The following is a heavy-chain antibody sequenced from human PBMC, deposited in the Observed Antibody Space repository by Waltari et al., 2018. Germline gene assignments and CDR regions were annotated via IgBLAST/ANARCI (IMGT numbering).Heavy chain of an antibody. V-gene: IGHV3-49*04. J-gene: IGHJ4*02. CDR1: GFNFGDYA. Sequence: EVQLAESGGGLVQPGRSLRLSCTASGFNFGDYAMTWVRQVPGKGLGWVCFIRSKTYGGAPEYAASVKGRFTISRDDSKSVAYLQMNSLRTEDTALYYCTRADGMTDLDYWGQGALVTVSS. CDR3: TRADGMTDLDY. CDR2: IRSKTYGGAP.